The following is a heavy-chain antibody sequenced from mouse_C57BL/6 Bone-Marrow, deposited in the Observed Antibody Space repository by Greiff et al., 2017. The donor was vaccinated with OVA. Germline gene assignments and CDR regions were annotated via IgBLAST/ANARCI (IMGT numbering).Heavy chain of an antibody. CDR2: ISGGGGNT. D-gene: IGHD2-12*01. Sequence: DVMLVESGGGLVKPGGSLKLSCAASGFTFSSYTMSWVRQTPEKRLEWVATISGGGGNTYYPDSVKGRFTISRDNAKNTLYLQMSSLRSEDTALYYCARKDYINYFDYWGQGTTLTVSS. CDR3: ARKDYINYFDY. J-gene: IGHJ2*01. CDR1: GFTFSSYT. V-gene: IGHV5-9*01.